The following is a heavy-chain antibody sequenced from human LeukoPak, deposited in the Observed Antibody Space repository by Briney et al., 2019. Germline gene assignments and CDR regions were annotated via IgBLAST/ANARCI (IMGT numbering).Heavy chain of an antibody. D-gene: IGHD3-16*02. Sequence: GGSLRLSCAASGFTFSSYWMSWVRQAPGKGLEWVANIKQDGSEKYYVDSVKGRFTISRDNAKNSLYLQMNSLRAEDTAVYYCARVGFGTHYDYVWGSYRPTYYFDYWGQGTLVTVSS. J-gene: IGHJ4*02. V-gene: IGHV3-7*01. CDR3: ARVGFGTHYDYVWGSYRPTYYFDY. CDR2: IKQDGSEK. CDR1: GFTFSSYW.